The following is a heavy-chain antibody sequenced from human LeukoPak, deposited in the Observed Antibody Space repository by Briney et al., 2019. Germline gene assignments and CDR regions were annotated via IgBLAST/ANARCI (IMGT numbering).Heavy chain of an antibody. J-gene: IGHJ4*02. Sequence: PGGSLGLSCAASGFTFSSYSMNWVRQAPGKGLEWVSSISSSSSYIYYADSVKGRFTISRDNAKNSLYLQMNSLRAEDTAVYYCAKDGPYYDYVWGSIDYWGEGTLVTVSS. CDR3: AKDGPYYDYVWGSIDY. D-gene: IGHD3-16*01. V-gene: IGHV3-21*04. CDR2: ISSSSSYI. CDR1: GFTFSSYS.